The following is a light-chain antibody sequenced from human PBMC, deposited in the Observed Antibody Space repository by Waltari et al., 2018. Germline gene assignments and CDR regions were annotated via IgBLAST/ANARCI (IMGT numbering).Light chain of an antibody. CDR2: WAS. V-gene: IGKV4-1*01. CDR1: QIVLYNSNVKNY. CDR3: QQYYRSRT. Sequence: DIVMTQSPDSLAVSLGERATINCKSSQIVLYNSNVKNYLAWYQQKPGQPPKLLIYWASTRESGVPDRFSGSGSGTDFTLTISSLQAEDVAVYYCQQYYRSRTFGQGTKVEIK. J-gene: IGKJ1*01.